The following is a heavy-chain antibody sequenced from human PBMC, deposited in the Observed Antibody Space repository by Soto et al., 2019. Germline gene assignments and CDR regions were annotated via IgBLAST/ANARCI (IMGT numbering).Heavy chain of an antibody. CDR1: VGSISSYY. J-gene: IGHJ6*03. V-gene: IGHV4-59*01. CDR2: IYYSGST. D-gene: IGHD3-9*01. Sequence: SETLSLTCTVSVGSISSYYWSWIRQPPGKGLEWIGYIYYSGSTNYNPSLKSRVTISVDTSKNQFSLKLSSVTAADTAVYYCARVVLTYYMDVWGKGTTVTVSS. CDR3: ARVVLTYYMDV.